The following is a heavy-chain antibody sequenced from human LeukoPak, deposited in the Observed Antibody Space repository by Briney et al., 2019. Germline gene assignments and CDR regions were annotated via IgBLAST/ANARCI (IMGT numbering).Heavy chain of an antibody. D-gene: IGHD3-3*01. Sequence: GGSLRLSCAASGFTFSSHGMNWVRQAPGKGLEWVSGISPSGGITYYTDSVKGRFTISRDNAKNSLYLQMNSLRAEDTAVYYCARAQRYYDFWSGYYYYYYYMDVWGKGTTVTVSS. V-gene: IGHV3-21*01. CDR1: GFTFSSHG. J-gene: IGHJ6*03. CDR2: ISPSGGIT. CDR3: ARAQRYYDFWSGYYYYYYYMDV.